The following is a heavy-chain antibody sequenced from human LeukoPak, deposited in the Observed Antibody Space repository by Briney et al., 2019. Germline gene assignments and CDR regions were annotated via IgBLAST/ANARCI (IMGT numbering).Heavy chain of an antibody. J-gene: IGHJ4*02. CDR2: IYYSGST. CDR1: GGSISSGDYY. Sequence: PSETLSLTCTVSGGSISSGDYYWSWIRQPPGKGLEWIGYIYYSGSTYYNPSLKSRVTISVDTSKNQFSLKLSSVTAADTAVYYCARGRYYYDSSGYYLIYFDYWGQGTLVTVSS. D-gene: IGHD3-22*01. V-gene: IGHV4-30-4*01. CDR3: ARGRYYYDSSGYYLIYFDY.